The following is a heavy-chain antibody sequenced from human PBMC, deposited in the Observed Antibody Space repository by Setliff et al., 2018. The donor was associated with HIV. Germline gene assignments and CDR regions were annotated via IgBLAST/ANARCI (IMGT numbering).Heavy chain of an antibody. CDR2: IRYDDTYK. Sequence: GGSLRLSCATSGFTFSYYGMHWVRQAPGKGLEWVAFIRYDDTYKYYADSVKGRFTISRDNSKNTLYLQMNSLRAEDTAVYYCTKNSYRSPWSPLDYWGQGTLVTVSS. CDR1: GFTFSYYG. J-gene: IGHJ4*02. V-gene: IGHV3-30*02. D-gene: IGHD6-19*01. CDR3: TKNSYRSPWSPLDY.